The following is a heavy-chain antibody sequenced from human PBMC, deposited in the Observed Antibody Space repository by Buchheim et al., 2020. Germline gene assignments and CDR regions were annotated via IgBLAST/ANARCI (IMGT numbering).Heavy chain of an antibody. CDR2: MNPNSGNT. Sequence: QVQLVQSGAEVKKPGASVKVSCKASGYTFTSYDINWVRQATGQGLEWLGWMNPNSGNTGYAQKFQGRVTMTRNTSISTAYMELSSLRSEDTAVYYCARGAVAGYWLSYYYYGMDVWGQGTT. J-gene: IGHJ6*02. V-gene: IGHV1-8*01. CDR1: GYTFTSYD. CDR3: ARGAVAGYWLSYYYYGMDV. D-gene: IGHD6-19*01.